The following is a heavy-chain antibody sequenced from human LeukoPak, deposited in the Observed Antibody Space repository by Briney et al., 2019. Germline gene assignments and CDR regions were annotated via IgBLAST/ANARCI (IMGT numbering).Heavy chain of an antibody. D-gene: IGHD3-10*01. J-gene: IGHJ5*02. Sequence: GASVKVSCKASGYTFTGYYMHWVRQAPGQGLEWMGCINPNSGGTYYAQKFQGRVTMTRDTSISTAYMELNSLRSDDTALYYCARDVTSGTYYNGRFDPWGQGTLVTVSS. CDR2: INPNSGGT. CDR1: GYTFTGYY. V-gene: IGHV1-2*02. CDR3: ARDVTSGTYYNGRFDP.